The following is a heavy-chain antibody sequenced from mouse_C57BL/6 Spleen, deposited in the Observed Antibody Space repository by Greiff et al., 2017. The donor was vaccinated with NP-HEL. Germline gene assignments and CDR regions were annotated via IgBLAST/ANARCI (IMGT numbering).Heavy chain of an antibody. V-gene: IGHV1-50*01. J-gene: IGHJ4*01. CDR2: IDPSDSYT. CDR3: ARGATVVGAMDY. CDR1: GYTFTSYW. Sequence: VQLQQPGAELVKPGASVKLSCKASGYTFTSYWMQWVKQGPGQGLEWIGEIDPSDSYTNYNQKFKGKATLTVDTSSSTAYMQLSSLTSEDSAVYYCARGATVVGAMDYWGQGTSVTVSS. D-gene: IGHD1-1*01.